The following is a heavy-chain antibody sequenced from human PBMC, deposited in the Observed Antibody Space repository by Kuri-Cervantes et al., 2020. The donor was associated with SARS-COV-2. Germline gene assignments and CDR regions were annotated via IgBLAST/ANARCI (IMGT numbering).Heavy chain of an antibody. J-gene: IGHJ4*02. D-gene: IGHD4-23*01. Sequence: ETLSLTCAASGFTFSSYAMSWVRQAPGKGLEWVSAISGSGGSTYYADSVKGRFTISRDNSKNTLYLQMNSLRAEDTAVYYCAKTQGDVVTPLLWGFFDYWGQGTLVTVSS. V-gene: IGHV3-23*01. CDR2: ISGSGGST. CDR1: GFTFSSYA. CDR3: AKTQGDVVTPLLWGFFDY.